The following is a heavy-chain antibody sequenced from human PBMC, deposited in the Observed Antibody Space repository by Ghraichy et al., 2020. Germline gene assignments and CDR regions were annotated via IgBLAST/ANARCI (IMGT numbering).Heavy chain of an antibody. V-gene: IGHV3-21*04. Sequence: GGSLRLSCAASGFTFSSYSMNLVRQAPGKGLEWVSSISSSSSYIYYADSVKGRFTISRDNSKNTLYLQMNSLRAEDTAVYYCAKHYYYDSSGYFYSAFDIWGQGTMVTVSS. CDR1: GFTFSSYS. J-gene: IGHJ3*02. CDR2: ISSSSSYI. D-gene: IGHD3-22*01. CDR3: AKHYYYDSSGYFYSAFDI.